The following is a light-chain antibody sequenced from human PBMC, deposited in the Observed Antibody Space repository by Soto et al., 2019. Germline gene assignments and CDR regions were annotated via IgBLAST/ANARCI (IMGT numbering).Light chain of an antibody. Sequence: QSALTQPASVSGSPGQLINISCTGTSSDVGGYNYVSWYQHHPGKAPKLIIYDVSNRPSGVSNPFSGSKSGNTASLTISGLQPEDEADYYCSSYTTSNTRQIVFGTGTKLTVL. J-gene: IGLJ1*01. CDR1: SSDVGGYNY. CDR2: DVS. V-gene: IGLV2-14*03. CDR3: SSYTTSNTRQIV.